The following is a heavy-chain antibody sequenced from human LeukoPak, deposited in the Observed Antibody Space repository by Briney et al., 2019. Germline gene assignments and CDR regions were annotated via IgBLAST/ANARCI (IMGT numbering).Heavy chain of an antibody. CDR3: ARDFSGSANSIDY. CDR2: INWNGGST. Sequence: GGSLRLSCAASGFTFSSYWMHWVRQAPGKGLEWVSGINWNGGSTGYADSVKGRFTISRDNAKNSLYLQMNSLRAEDTALYYCARDFSGSANSIDYWGQGTLVTVSS. J-gene: IGHJ4*02. CDR1: GFTFSSYW. V-gene: IGHV3-20*04. D-gene: IGHD2-15*01.